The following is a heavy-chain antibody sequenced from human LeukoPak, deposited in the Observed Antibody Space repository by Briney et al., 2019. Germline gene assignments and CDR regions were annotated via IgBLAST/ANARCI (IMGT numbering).Heavy chain of an antibody. Sequence: GGSLRLSCAASGFTFSSYVMTWVRQAPGKGLEWVSVVSGGSTFYAYSVKGRFTISKDNSKNTLYLQMNSLRAEDTAVYYCAKRAVAEYYFDYWGQGTLVTVSS. V-gene: IGHV3-23*01. CDR1: GFTFSSYV. CDR3: AKRAVAEYYFDY. D-gene: IGHD6-19*01. J-gene: IGHJ4*02. CDR2: VSGGST.